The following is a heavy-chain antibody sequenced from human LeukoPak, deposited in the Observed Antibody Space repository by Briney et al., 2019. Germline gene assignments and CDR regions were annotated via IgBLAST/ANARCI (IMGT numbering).Heavy chain of an antibody. CDR3: ARGGSSFGEYFDS. J-gene: IGHJ4*02. CDR2: ISSSGSAV. V-gene: IGHV3-11*01. CDR1: GFTFSGYY. Sequence: PGGSLRLSCAASGFTFSGYYMSWIRQAPGKGLEWVSYISSSGSAVYYADSVKGRFTISRDNAKKSLYLRMSSLRAEDTAVYYCARGGSSFGEYFDSWGQGTLVTVSS. D-gene: IGHD5-18*01.